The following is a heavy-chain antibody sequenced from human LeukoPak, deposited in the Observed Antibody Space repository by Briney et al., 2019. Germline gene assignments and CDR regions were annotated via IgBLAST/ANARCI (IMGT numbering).Heavy chain of an antibody. CDR1: GFTFSSYA. Sequence: PGRSLRLSCAASGFTFSSYATHWVRQAPGKGLEWVAVISYDGSNKYHADSVKGRFTISRDNSKNTLYLQMNSLRAEDTAVYYCASLLNDYGDYWGQGTLVTVSS. CDR3: ASLLNDYGDY. V-gene: IGHV3-30-3*01. D-gene: IGHD2/OR15-2a*01. CDR2: ISYDGSNK. J-gene: IGHJ4*02.